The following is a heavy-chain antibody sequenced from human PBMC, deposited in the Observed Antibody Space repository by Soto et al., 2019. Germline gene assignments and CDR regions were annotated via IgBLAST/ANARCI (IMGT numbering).Heavy chain of an antibody. V-gene: IGHV5-51*01. CDR3: ARKDKSGYFNWFDP. Sequence: PGESLKISCRTSGYKFTSSWIAWVRQKPGKGLEWMGIIFPSGSDTRYSPSFQGQVTISADRSTSTVFLQWASLEASDTAVYFCARKDKSGYFNWFDPWGQGTLVTVSS. D-gene: IGHD3-22*01. J-gene: IGHJ5*02. CDR2: IFPSGSDT. CDR1: GYKFTSSW.